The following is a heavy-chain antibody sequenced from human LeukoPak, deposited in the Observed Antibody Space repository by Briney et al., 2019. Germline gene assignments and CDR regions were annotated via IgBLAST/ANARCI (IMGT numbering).Heavy chain of an antibody. CDR2: INPNSGGT. V-gene: IGHV1-2*06. CDR3: ARELYPYYFDY. Sequence: GASVKVSCKASGYTFTGYYIHWVRQAPGQGLEWMGRINPNSGGTNYAQKFQGRVTMTRDTSISTAYMELSRLRSDDTAVYYCARELYPYYFDYWGQGTLVIVSS. J-gene: IGHJ4*02. CDR1: GYTFTGYY.